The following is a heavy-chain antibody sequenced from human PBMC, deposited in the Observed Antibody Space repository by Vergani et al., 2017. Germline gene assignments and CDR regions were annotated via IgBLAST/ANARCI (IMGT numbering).Heavy chain of an antibody. Sequence: QVQLQESGPGLVKPSQTLSLTCTVSGGSISSGDYYWSWIRQPPGKGLEWIGYIYTSGSTNYNPSLKSRVTISVDTPKNQFSLKLSSVTAADTAVYYCARDRMKGYGSGSYYRGVFDYWGQGTLVTVSS. CDR1: GGSISSGDYY. J-gene: IGHJ4*02. D-gene: IGHD3-10*01. CDR3: ARDRMKGYGSGSYYRGVFDY. CDR2: IYTSGST. V-gene: IGHV4-30-4*08.